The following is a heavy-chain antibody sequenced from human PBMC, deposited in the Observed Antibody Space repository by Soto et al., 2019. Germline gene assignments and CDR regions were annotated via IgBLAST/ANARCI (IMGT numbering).Heavy chain of an antibody. J-gene: IGHJ4*02. CDR2: IWYDGSNK. V-gene: IGHV3-33*01. CDR3: ARGASVERAMVNHFDY. Sequence: QVQLVASGGGVVQPGRSLRLSCAASGFTFSSYGMHWVRQAPGKGLEWVAVIWYDGSNKFYEDSVKGRFTISRDNSKNTLYLQMNSLRAEDTAVYYCARGASVERAMVNHFDYWGQGTLVTVSS. D-gene: IGHD5-18*01. CDR1: GFTFSSYG.